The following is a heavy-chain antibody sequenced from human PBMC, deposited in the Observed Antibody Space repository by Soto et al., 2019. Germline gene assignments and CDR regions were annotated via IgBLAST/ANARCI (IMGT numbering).Heavy chain of an antibody. Sequence: PVGSLRLSCEASGFTFSRVSMNWVRRVPGKGLEWVASISSASSKTWYADSVKGRFIISRDNAQNSLFLQMNTLRPEDSAIYYCARVAYWGPGTQVTVSS. J-gene: IGHJ4*02. CDR3: ARVAY. V-gene: IGHV3-21*01. CDR2: ISSASSKT. CDR1: GFTFSRVS.